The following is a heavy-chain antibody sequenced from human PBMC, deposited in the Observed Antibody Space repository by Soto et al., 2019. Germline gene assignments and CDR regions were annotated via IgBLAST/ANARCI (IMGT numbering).Heavy chain of an antibody. J-gene: IGHJ4*02. CDR1: GFTFSNAW. CDR3: PKMGGMITPAFDS. D-gene: IGHD3-16*01. V-gene: IGHV3-15*01. CDR2: IKSKTDGGTT. Sequence: GGSLRLSCAASGFTFSNAWMSWVRQAPGKGLEWVGRIKSKTDGGTTDYAAPVKGRFTISRDDSKNTLYLQMNSLKTEDTAVYYYPKMGGMITPAFDSWGQETLFTVSS.